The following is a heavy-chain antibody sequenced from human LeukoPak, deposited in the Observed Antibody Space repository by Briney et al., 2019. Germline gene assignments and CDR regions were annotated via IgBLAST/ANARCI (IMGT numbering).Heavy chain of an antibody. V-gene: IGHV1-2*02. CDR1: GYTFTGYY. CDR2: INPNSGGT. Sequence: ASVTVSCKASGYTFTGYYMHWVRQAPGQGLEWMGWINPNSGGTNYAQKFQGRVTMTRDTSISTAYMELSRLRSDDTAVYYCARASSDIVVVVALDYWGQGTLVTVSS. CDR3: ARASSDIVVVVALDY. D-gene: IGHD2-15*01. J-gene: IGHJ4*02.